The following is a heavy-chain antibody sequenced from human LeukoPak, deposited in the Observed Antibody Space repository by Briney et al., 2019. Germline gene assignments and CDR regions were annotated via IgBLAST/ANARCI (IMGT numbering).Heavy chain of an antibody. CDR2: ISYDGSNK. V-gene: IGHV3-30*14. CDR1: GFTFSSYA. J-gene: IGHJ5*02. Sequence: GGSLRLSCAASGFTFSSYAMHWVRQAPGKGLEWVAVISYDGSNKYYADSVKGRFTISRDNSKNTLYLQMNSLRAEDTAVYYCARGRGGDCYTSLPVWFDPWGQGTLVTVSS. CDR3: ARGRGGDCYTSLPVWFDP. D-gene: IGHD2-21*02.